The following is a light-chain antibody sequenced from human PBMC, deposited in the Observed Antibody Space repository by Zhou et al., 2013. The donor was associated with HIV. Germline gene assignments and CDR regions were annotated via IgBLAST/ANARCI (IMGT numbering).Light chain of an antibody. V-gene: IGKV1-12*01. Sequence: DIQMTQSPSSVSASVGDRVTITCRASQGISSYLAWYQQKPGKAPKLLIYAASTLQSGVPSRFSGSESGTDFTLTISSLQPEDFATYYCQQLHDSSLITFGQGTRVDFK. CDR3: QQLHDSSLIT. CDR1: QGISSY. CDR2: AAS. J-gene: IGKJ5*01.